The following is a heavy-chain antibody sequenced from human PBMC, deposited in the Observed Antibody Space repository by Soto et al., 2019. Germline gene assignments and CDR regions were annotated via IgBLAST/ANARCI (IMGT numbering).Heavy chain of an antibody. V-gene: IGHV6-1*01. CDR2: TYYRSKWYN. J-gene: IGHJ5*02. Sequence: SQTLSLPCAISGDSVSSNSAAWNWIRQSPSRGLEWLGRTYYRSKWYNDYAVSGKSRITINPDTSKNQFSLQLNSVTPEDTAVYYCARTDIVVVVAATWPNWFDPWGQGTLVTVSS. CDR3: ARTDIVVVVAATWPNWFDP. CDR1: GDSVSSNSAA. D-gene: IGHD2-15*01.